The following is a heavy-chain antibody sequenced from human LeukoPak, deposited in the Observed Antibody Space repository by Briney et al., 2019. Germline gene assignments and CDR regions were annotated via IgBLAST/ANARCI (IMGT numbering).Heavy chain of an antibody. CDR1: GYTFTGYY. D-gene: IGHD4-11*01. CDR3: ARVYYSNYVHFDL. V-gene: IGHV1-18*04. J-gene: IGHJ2*01. CDR2: ISAYNGNT. Sequence: ASVKVSCKASGYTFTGYYMHWVRQAPGQGLEWMGWISAYNGNTNYAQKLQGRVTMTTDTSTSTAYMELRSLRSDDTAVYYCARVYYSNYVHFDLWGRGTLVTVSS.